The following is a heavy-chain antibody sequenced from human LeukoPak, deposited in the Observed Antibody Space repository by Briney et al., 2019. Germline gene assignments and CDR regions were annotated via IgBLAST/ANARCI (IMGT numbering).Heavy chain of an antibody. V-gene: IGHV4-61*02. CDR1: GGSITSCYYY. J-gene: IGHJ4*02. Sequence: SETLPLTCSVSGGSITSCYYYWICLPPPAGMGLEWLERLHNRGSTNYNPSVESRVTISVDTSKNQFFLKLSSVTAADTAVYYCARSGDAYTPNYWGQGTLVTVSS. CDR3: ARSGDAYTPNY. CDR2: LHNRGST. D-gene: IGHD5-24*01.